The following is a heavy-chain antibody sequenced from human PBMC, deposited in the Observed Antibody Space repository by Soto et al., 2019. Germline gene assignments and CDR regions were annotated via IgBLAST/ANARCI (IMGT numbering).Heavy chain of an antibody. CDR1: GFTFSSYA. CDR3: ANGQRATPLYDYMDV. CDR2: ISGSGGST. Sequence: EVQLLESGGGLVQPGGSLRLSCAASGFTFSSYAMSLVRQAPGKGLEWVSAISGSGGSTYYADSVKGRFTISRDNSKNTLDLQMNSRRAGDTAGYYCANGQRATPLYDYMDVWGKGTTVTVSS. V-gene: IGHV3-23*01. D-gene: IGHD2-15*01. J-gene: IGHJ6*03.